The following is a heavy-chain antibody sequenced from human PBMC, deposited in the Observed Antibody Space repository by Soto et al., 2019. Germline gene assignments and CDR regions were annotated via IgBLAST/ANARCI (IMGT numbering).Heavy chain of an antibody. CDR2: MNPNSGNT. D-gene: IGHD3-16*02. Sequence: GASVKVSCKASGYTFTSYDINWVRQATGHGLEWMGWMNPNSGNTGYSQKFQGRVTMTRNPSASTAYMELSSLRSEETAVYYCARQSRLRVIAAFDSWGQGTMVTVSS. J-gene: IGHJ3*02. CDR1: GYTFTSYD. CDR3: ARQSRLRVIAAFDS. V-gene: IGHV1-8*01.